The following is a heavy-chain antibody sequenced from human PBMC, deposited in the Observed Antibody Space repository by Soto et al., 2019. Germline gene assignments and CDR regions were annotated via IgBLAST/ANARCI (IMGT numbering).Heavy chain of an antibody. CDR1: GFTFSSYA. CDR3: AQEERLGSCSSTRCPRAFDI. J-gene: IGHJ3*02. CDR2: ISASGGST. V-gene: IGHV3-23*01. Sequence: GGSLRLSCAASGFTFSSYAMSWVRQAPGKGLEWVSAISASGGSTYYADSVKGRFTISRENSKNTLDLQMNSLRAEDTAVYYSAQEERLGSCSSTRCPRAFDIWGQGTLVTVSS. D-gene: IGHD2-2*01.